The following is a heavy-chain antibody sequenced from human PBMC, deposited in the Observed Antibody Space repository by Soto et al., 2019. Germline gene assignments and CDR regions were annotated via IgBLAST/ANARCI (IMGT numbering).Heavy chain of an antibody. J-gene: IGHJ3*02. CDR2: IYYNGDT. Sequence: SETLSLTCSVSGGSISSSSYNWDWIRQPPGKGLEWIGTIYYNGDTDYNPSLKSRATISVVASDYQFSLKLSSVTAADTSIYYCARFSGNAFDIWGHGTMVT. CDR1: GGSISSSSYN. CDR3: ARFSGNAFDI. V-gene: IGHV4-39*01.